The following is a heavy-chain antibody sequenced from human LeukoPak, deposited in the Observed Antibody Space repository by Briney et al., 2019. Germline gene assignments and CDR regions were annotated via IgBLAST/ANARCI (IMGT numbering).Heavy chain of an antibody. CDR3: ARGLFGIAAAEGY. CDR1: GYTFTSYG. D-gene: IGHD6-13*01. V-gene: IGHV1-8*02. Sequence: ASVKVSCKASGYTFTSYGISWVRQAPGQGLEWMGWMNPNSGNTGYAQKFQGRVTMTRNTSISTAYMELSSLRSEDTAVYYCARGLFGIAAAEGYWGQGTLVTVSS. J-gene: IGHJ4*02. CDR2: MNPNSGNT.